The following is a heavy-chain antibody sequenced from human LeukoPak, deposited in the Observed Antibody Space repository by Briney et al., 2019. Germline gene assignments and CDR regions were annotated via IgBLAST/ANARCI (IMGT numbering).Heavy chain of an antibody. CDR3: ARMGYCSGGSCGGGDY. CDR1: GGTFSSYA. V-gene: IGHV1-69*04. CDR2: IIPILGIA. Sequence: SVKVSCKASGGTFSSYAISWVRQAPGQGLEWMGRIIPILGIANYAQKFQGRVTITADKSTSTAYMELSSLRSEDTAVYYCARMGYCSGGSCGGGDYWGQETLVTVSS. D-gene: IGHD2-15*01. J-gene: IGHJ4*02.